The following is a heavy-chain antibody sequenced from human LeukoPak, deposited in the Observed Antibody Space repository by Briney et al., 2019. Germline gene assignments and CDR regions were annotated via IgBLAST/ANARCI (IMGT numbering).Heavy chain of an antibody. J-gene: IGHJ6*02. CDR2: INPNSGGT. CDR1: GYTFAGYY. Sequence: GASVKVSCRASGYTFAGYYMHWVRQAPGQGLEWMGWINPNSGGTNYAQKFQGRVTMTRDTSISTAYMELSRLRSDDTAVYYCAREIVGATPGVYYYGMDVWGQGTTVTVSS. V-gene: IGHV1-2*02. CDR3: AREIVGATPGVYYYGMDV. D-gene: IGHD1-26*01.